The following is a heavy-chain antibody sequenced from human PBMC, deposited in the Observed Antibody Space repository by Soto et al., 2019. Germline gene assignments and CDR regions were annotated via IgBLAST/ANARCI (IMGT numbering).Heavy chain of an antibody. J-gene: IGHJ6*02. CDR1: GYTFTSYD. CDR3: AREKTYYGMDV. CDR2: MNPNSGNT. Sequence: ASMKVSCKASGYTFTSYDINLVRQGTGQGLEWMGWMNPNSGNTGYAQKFQGRVTMTRNTSISTAYMELSSLRSEDTAVYYCAREKTYYGMDVWGQGTTVTVSS. V-gene: IGHV1-8*01.